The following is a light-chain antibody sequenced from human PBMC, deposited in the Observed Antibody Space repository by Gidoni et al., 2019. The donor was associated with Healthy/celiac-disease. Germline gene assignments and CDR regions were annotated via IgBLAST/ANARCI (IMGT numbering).Light chain of an antibody. CDR2: QDN. Sequence: SYELTQPPSVSVSPGQTASIPCSGDELGDKYACWYQQKPGQSPVLVIYQDNKRPSGIPERFSGSNSGNTATLTISGTQAMDEADYYCQAWDSSHVVFGGGTKLTVL. CDR3: QAWDSSHVV. CDR1: ELGDKY. V-gene: IGLV3-1*01. J-gene: IGLJ2*01.